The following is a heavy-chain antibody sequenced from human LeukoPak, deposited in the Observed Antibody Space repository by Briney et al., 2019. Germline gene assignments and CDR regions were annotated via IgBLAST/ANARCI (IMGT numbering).Heavy chain of an antibody. CDR1: GFTFDDYG. CDR3: ARDGGSATRYNYYYYYMDV. Sequence: GGSLRLSCAASGFTFDDYGMSWVRQAPGKGLEWVSGTNWNGGSTGYADSVKGRFTISRDNAKNSLYLQMNSLRAEDTALYYCARDGGSATRYNYYYYYMDVWGKGTTVTVSS. CDR2: TNWNGGST. D-gene: IGHD1-26*01. J-gene: IGHJ6*03. V-gene: IGHV3-20*04.